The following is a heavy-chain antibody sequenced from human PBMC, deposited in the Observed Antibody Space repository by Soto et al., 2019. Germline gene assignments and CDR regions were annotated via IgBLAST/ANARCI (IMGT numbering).Heavy chain of an antibody. CDR2: VNPIVSMS. D-gene: IGHD3-10*01. J-gene: IGHJ4*02. V-gene: IGHV1-69*02. CDR1: GDTFNFYS. Sequence: QVQLVQSGAEVKRPGSSVKVSCKASGDTFNFYSINWVRQAPGLGLEWMGRVNPIVSMSNYAQKFQGRVTMTADKSTSTAYMEPSSLGSEDTAIYCCAGSYGSGYRAFDYWGQGALVTVSS. CDR3: AGSYGSGYRAFDY.